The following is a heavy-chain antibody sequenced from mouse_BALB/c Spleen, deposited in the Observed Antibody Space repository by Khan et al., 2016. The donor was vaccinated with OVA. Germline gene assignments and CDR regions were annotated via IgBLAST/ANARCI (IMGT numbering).Heavy chain of an antibody. J-gene: IGHJ3*01. CDR1: GFTFSDYY. CDR2: ISDGGSYT. D-gene: IGHD2-13*01. Sequence: EVELVESGGGLVKPGGSLTLSCAASGFTFSDYYMYWVRQTPEKRLEWVATISDGGSYTYYPDSVKRRFTISRDDAENNLYLHMSSLKSDDTAMDYCVRGYYGDPFAYWGQGTLVTVSA. CDR3: VRGYYGDPFAY. V-gene: IGHV5-4*02.